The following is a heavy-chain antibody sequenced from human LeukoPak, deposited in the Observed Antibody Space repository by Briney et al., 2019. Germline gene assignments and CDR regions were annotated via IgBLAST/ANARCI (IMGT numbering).Heavy chain of an antibody. D-gene: IGHD3-22*01. V-gene: IGHV4-59*01. CDR1: GGSLSGYY. CDR3: ARYYYDSSGYLRGYFDY. CDR2: IYYSGST. Sequence: PSETLSLTCAVYGGSLSGYYWSWIRQPPGKGPEWIGYIYYSGSTNYNPSLKSRVTISVDTSKNQFSLKLSSVTAADTAVYYCARYYYDSSGYLRGYFDYWGQGTLVTVSS. J-gene: IGHJ4*02.